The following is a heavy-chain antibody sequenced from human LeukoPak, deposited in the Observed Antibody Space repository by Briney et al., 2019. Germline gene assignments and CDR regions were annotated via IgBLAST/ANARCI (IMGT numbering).Heavy chain of an antibody. J-gene: IGHJ4*02. CDR1: GFTFSSYA. Sequence: PGGSLRLSCAASGFTFSSYAMHWVRQAPGKGLEYVSAISSNGGSTYYANSVKGRFTISRDNSKNTLYLQMGSLRAEDMAVYYCARGIVGATHTDYWGQGTLVTVSS. CDR2: ISSNGGST. CDR3: ARGIVGATHTDY. V-gene: IGHV3-64*01. D-gene: IGHD1-26*01.